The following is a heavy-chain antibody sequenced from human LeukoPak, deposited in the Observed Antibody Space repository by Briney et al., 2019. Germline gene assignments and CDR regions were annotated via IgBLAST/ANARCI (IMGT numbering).Heavy chain of an antibody. D-gene: IGHD1-14*01. Sequence: SETPSLTCTVSGGSISSYYWSWIRQPPGKGLEWIGYIYYSGSTNYNPSLKSRVTISVDTSKNQFSLKLSSVTAADTAVYYCARFSPELSHDYWGQGTLVTVSS. V-gene: IGHV4-59*01. J-gene: IGHJ4*02. CDR2: IYYSGST. CDR1: GGSISSYY. CDR3: ARFSPELSHDY.